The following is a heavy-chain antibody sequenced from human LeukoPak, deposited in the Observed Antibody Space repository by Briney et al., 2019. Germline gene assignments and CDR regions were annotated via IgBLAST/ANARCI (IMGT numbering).Heavy chain of an antibody. Sequence: GASVKVSCKASGYTFTGYYMHWVRQAPGQGLEWMGWINPNSGGTNYAQKFQGWVTMARDTSISTAYMELSRLRSDDTAVYYCARDIDYAYFDYWGQGTLVTVSS. CDR2: INPNSGGT. V-gene: IGHV1-2*04. CDR1: GYTFTGYY. CDR3: ARDIDYAYFDY. D-gene: IGHD4/OR15-4a*01. J-gene: IGHJ4*02.